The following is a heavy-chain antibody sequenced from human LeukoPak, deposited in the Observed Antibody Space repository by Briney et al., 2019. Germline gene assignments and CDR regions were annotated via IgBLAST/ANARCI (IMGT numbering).Heavy chain of an antibody. Sequence: GGSLRLSCAASGFTFSDYYMSWIRQAPGKGLEWVSYISSSGSTIYYADSVKGRFTISRDNAEDSLYLQMNSLRAEDTAVYYCAVALHYYDDYWGQGTLVTVSS. CDR3: AVALHYYDDY. J-gene: IGHJ4*02. CDR2: ISSSGSTI. CDR1: GFTFSDYY. D-gene: IGHD3-22*01. V-gene: IGHV3-11*01.